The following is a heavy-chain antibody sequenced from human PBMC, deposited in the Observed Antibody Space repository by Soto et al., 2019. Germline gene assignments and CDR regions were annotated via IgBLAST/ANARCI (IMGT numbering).Heavy chain of an antibody. CDR3: ARAKSNYQTFDH. J-gene: IGHJ4*02. Sequence: TLSLTCTVSGDSMSSYYWSWIRQPPGKGLEWIGYIYYSGSTTYNPSLRSRVTMSVDTSKNQFSLRLSSVTAADTAVYCCARAKSNYQTFDHWGQGSQVTVSS. CDR1: GDSMSSYY. CDR2: IYYSGST. V-gene: IGHV4-59*01. D-gene: IGHD4-4*01.